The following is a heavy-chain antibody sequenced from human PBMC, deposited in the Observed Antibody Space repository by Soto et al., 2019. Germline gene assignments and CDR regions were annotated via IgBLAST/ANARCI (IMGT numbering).Heavy chain of an antibody. CDR3: AKDPYRFGYCSGGSCYDNWFDP. CDR2: ISYDGSNK. Sequence: GGSLRLSCAASGFTFSSYGMHWVRQAPGKGLEWVAVISYDGSNKYYADSVKGRFTISRDNSKNTLYLQMNSLRAEDTAVYYCAKDPYRFGYCSGGSCYDNWFDPWGQGTLVTVSS. CDR1: GFTFSSYG. D-gene: IGHD2-15*01. J-gene: IGHJ5*02. V-gene: IGHV3-30*18.